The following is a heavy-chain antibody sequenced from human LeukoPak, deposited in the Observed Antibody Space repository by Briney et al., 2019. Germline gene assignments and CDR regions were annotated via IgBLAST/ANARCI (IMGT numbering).Heavy chain of an antibody. CDR3: ARVSASYYYGSGSLYYFDY. Sequence: GASVKVSCKASGHTFTSYGISWVRQAPGQGLEWMGWISAYNGNTNYAQKLQGRVTMTTDTSTSTAYMELRSLRSDDTAVYYCARVSASYYYGSGSLYYFDYWGQGTLVTVSS. V-gene: IGHV1-18*01. D-gene: IGHD3-10*01. CDR1: GHTFTSYG. J-gene: IGHJ4*02. CDR2: ISAYNGNT.